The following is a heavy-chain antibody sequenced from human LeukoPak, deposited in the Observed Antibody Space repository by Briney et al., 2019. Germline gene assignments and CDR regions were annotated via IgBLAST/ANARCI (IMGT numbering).Heavy chain of an antibody. J-gene: IGHJ6*03. CDR2: ITSTSAYR. D-gene: IGHD1-26*01. V-gene: IGHV3-21*01. Sequence: GGSLRLSCVGSGFAFNAYTITWVRQAPGKGLEWVSSITSTSAYRQYGDSVRGRFTISRDNTKNSVYLQMDCLGAEDTAVYHCARVTMGATTLNYYYFFMDVWGKGTTVTVSS. CDR3: ARVTMGATTLNYYYFFMDV. CDR1: GFAFNAYT.